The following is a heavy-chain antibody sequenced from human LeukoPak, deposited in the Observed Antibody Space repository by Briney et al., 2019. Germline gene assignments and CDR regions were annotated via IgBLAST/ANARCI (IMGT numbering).Heavy chain of an antibody. Sequence: PGGSLRLSCAASGSTFSTYGMHWVRQAPGRGLEWVAVISYDGSNKYYADSVKGRFTISRDNSKNTPYLQMNSLGAEDTAVYYCAKVFFSGSYYAASDYWGQGTLVTVSS. CDR2: ISYDGSNK. CDR3: AKVFFSGSYYAASDY. D-gene: IGHD1-26*01. CDR1: GSTFSTYG. J-gene: IGHJ4*02. V-gene: IGHV3-30*18.